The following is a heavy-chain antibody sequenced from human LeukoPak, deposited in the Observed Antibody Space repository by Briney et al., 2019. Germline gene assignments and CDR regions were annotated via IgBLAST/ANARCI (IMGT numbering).Heavy chain of an antibody. CDR2: IYICGST. CDR1: GASINSHY. D-gene: IGHD2-2*01. Sequence: PSETLSLTCTVSGASINSHYWSWIRQPAGKGLEWIGLIYICGSTNYNSSLQSRVTMSVDTSKNQFSLKLSSVTAADTAVYYCARVRYCSTNRCYDREFDNWGQGTRDTVSS. J-gene: IGHJ4*02. V-gene: IGHV4-4*07. CDR3: ARVRYCSTNRCYDREFDN.